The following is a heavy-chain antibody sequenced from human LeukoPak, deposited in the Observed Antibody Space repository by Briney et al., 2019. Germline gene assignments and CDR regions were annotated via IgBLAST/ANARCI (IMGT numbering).Heavy chain of an antibody. J-gene: IGHJ4*02. V-gene: IGHV4-4*07. D-gene: IGHD3-10*01. CDR1: GGSISSYY. Sequence: SETLSLTCTVSGGSISSYYWSWIRQPAGKGLEWIGRIYTSGSTNYNPSLKSRVTMSVDTSKNQFSLKLSSVTAADTAVYYCARHPDYYGSGSSPLYFDYWGQGTLVTVSS. CDR2: IYTSGST. CDR3: ARHPDYYGSGSSPLYFDY.